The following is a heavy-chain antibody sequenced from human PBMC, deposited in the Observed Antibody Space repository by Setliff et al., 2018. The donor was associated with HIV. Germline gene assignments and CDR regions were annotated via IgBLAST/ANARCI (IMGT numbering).Heavy chain of an antibody. CDR2: IRNKANSYTT. V-gene: IGHV3-72*01. CDR3: ARAPNGGWWEGGVSFDI. D-gene: IGHD1-26*01. Sequence: GGSLRLSCAASGFTFSDLYMDWVRQAPGKGLEWVGRIRNKANSYTTEYVASVKGRFTISRDDSKNSLYLQMNSLKTEDTALYYCARAPNGGWWEGGVSFDIWGHGTMVTVSS. CDR1: GFTFSDLY. J-gene: IGHJ3*02.